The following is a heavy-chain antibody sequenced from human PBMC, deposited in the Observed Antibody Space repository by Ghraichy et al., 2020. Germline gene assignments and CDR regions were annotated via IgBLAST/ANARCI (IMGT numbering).Heavy chain of an antibody. Sequence: SETLSLTCGVYGGPFSGYYWSWIRQPPGKGLEWIGQINHDGSTDYNPSLKSRVTISLDRSQHQFSLRLTSVTAADTATYYCATLGGESATPTAWATVYYFDYWDQGALVIASS. CDR1: GGPFSGYY. CDR3: ATLGGESATPTAWATVYYFDY. J-gene: IGHJ4*02. D-gene: IGHD1-26*01. CDR2: INHDGST. V-gene: IGHV4-34*01.